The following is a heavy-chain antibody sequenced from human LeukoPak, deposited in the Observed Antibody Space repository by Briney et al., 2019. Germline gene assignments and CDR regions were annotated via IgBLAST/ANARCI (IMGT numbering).Heavy chain of an antibody. Sequence: GGSLRLSCAASGFTFSSYGMHWVRHAPGKGLEWVAFIRYDGSNKYYADSVKGRFTISRDNSKNTLYLQMNSLRAEDTAVYYCAKDQGQSPIPRWFDHWGQGTLVTVSS. CDR3: AKDQGQSPIPRWFDH. V-gene: IGHV3-30*02. J-gene: IGHJ5*02. CDR2: IRYDGSNK. CDR1: GFTFSSYG.